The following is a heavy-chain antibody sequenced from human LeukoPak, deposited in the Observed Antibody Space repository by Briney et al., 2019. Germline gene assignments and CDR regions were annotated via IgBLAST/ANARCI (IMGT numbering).Heavy chain of an antibody. CDR1: GGSISSSSYY. J-gene: IGHJ5*02. Sequence: SETLSLTCTVSGGSISSSSYYWGWIRQPPGTGLEWIGSIYYSGSTYHNPSLKSRVTISVDTSKNQFSLKLSSVTAADTAVYYCAREGGWLRFVLRSWGQGTLVTVSS. CDR2: IYYSGST. D-gene: IGHD5-12*01. V-gene: IGHV4-39*07. CDR3: AREGGWLRFVLRS.